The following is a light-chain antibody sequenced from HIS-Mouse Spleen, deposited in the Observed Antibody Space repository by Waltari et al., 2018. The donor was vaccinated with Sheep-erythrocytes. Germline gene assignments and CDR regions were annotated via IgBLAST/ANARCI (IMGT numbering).Light chain of an antibody. Sequence: QSALTQPRSVSGSPGQSVTIPCTGTSSDVGGYTYASWYQQHPGKAPNLMIYDVSKRPSGVPDRFSGSKSGNTASLTISGLQAEDEADYYCCSYAGSYNHVFATGTKVTVL. V-gene: IGLV2-11*01. CDR3: CSYAGSYNHV. J-gene: IGLJ1*01. CDR1: SSDVGGYTY. CDR2: DVS.